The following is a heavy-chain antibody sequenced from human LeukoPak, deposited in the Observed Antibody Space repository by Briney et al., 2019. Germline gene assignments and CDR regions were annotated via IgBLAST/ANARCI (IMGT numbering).Heavy chain of an antibody. CDR1: GFTFSSYA. CDR3: ARPMEGYSGSGSWYFDY. Sequence: GGSLRLSCAASGFTFSSYAMSWVRQAPGKGLEWVSAISGSGGSTYYVDSVKGRFTISRDNAKNSLYLQMNSLRAEDTAVYYCARPMEGYSGSGSWYFDYWGQGTLVTVSS. D-gene: IGHD3-10*01. J-gene: IGHJ4*02. V-gene: IGHV3-23*01. CDR2: ISGSGGST.